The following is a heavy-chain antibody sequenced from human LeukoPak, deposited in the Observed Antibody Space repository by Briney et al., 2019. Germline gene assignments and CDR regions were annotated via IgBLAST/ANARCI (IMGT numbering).Heavy chain of an antibody. D-gene: IGHD1-26*01. V-gene: IGHV3-23*01. Sequence: GGSLRLSCAAPGFTFNNNGMSWVRQAPGKGLEWVSVISASGGSTYYADSVKGRFTISRDNSKNILYLQINSLRVEDTAVYFCTKFSLRGTYSFDPWGQGTLVTVSS. J-gene: IGHJ5*02. CDR1: GFTFNNNG. CDR3: TKFSLRGTYSFDP. CDR2: ISASGGST.